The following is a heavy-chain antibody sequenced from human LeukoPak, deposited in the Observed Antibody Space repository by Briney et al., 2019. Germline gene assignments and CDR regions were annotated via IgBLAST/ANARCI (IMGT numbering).Heavy chain of an antibody. CDR2: INHSGST. D-gene: IGHD6-6*01. CDR3: ARTPSRIAARRAYGMDV. Sequence: SETLSLTCAVYGGSFSGYYWSWIRQPPGKGLEWIGEINHSGSTNYNPSLKSRVTISVDTSKNQFSLKLSSVTAADTAVYYCARTPSRIAARRAYGMDVWGQGTTVTVSS. J-gene: IGHJ6*02. CDR1: GGSFSGYY. V-gene: IGHV4-34*01.